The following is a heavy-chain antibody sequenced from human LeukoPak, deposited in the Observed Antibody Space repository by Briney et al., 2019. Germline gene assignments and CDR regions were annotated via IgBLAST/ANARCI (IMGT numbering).Heavy chain of an antibody. Sequence: PGRSLRLSCAASGFTFSSYAMHWVRQAPGKGLEWVAAISYDGSNRYYADSVKGRFTISRDNSKNTLYLQMNSLRTEDTAVYYCVRLTAAGRRTDFDYWGQGTLVTVSS. CDR1: GFTFSSYA. D-gene: IGHD6-13*01. CDR2: ISYDGSNR. CDR3: VRLTAAGRRTDFDY. V-gene: IGHV3-30*04. J-gene: IGHJ4*02.